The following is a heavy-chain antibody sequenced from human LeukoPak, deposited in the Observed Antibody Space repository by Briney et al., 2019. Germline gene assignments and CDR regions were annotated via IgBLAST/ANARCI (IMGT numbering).Heavy chain of an antibody. CDR2: INPSSGST. CDR3: ARDLNPKTTGMSAFDI. Sequence: ASVKVSCKASGYTYTSFYIHWVRHAPGQGLEWMGIINPSSGSTTYAQKFQGRVTMTRDMSTSTVYMELSSLRSEDTAVYYCARDLNPKTTGMSAFDIWGQGTMVTVSS. D-gene: IGHD1-14*01. J-gene: IGHJ3*02. V-gene: IGHV1-46*01. CDR1: GYTYTSFY.